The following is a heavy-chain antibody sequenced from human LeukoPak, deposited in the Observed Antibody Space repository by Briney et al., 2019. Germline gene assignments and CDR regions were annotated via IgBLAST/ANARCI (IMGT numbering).Heavy chain of an antibody. CDR1: GFTVSSNE. Sequence: GGSLRLSCAASGFTVSSNEMSWVRQAPGKGLEWVSAISGSGGSTYYADSVKGRFTISRDNSKNTLYLQMNSLRAEDTAVYYCAKEAVLVRGVITRGVADYWGQGTLVTVSS. CDR3: AKEAVLVRGVITRGVADY. CDR2: ISGSGGST. J-gene: IGHJ4*02. V-gene: IGHV3-23*01. D-gene: IGHD3-10*01.